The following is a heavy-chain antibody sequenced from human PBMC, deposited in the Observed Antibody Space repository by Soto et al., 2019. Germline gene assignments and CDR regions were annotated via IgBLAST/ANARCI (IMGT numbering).Heavy chain of an antibody. J-gene: IGHJ6*02. CDR2: ISGSGGNT. CDR1: GFTFSSYA. V-gene: IGHV3-23*01. CDR3: AKDQVAGDPYYYYGLDV. Sequence: TGGSLRLSCAASGFTFSSYAMSWVRQAPGKGLEWVSDISGSGGNTYYADSVKGRFTISRDNSKNTLYLQMNSLRAEDTAVYYCAKDQVAGDPYYYYGLDVWGQGTTVTVSS. D-gene: IGHD6-19*01.